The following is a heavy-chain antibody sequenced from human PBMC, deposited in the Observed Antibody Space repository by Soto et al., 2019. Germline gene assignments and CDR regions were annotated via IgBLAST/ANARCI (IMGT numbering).Heavy chain of an antibody. V-gene: IGHV4-39*01. D-gene: IGHD6-13*01. CDR2: IYFSGAT. CDR1: SGSISSSTYH. CDR3: AAEIASAGHY. J-gene: IGHJ4*02. Sequence: ETLSLTCTVSSGSISSSTYHWAWIRQAPGKGLEWIGSIYFSGATYYSPSLKTRVTLFVDTSQNLFSLKLSSVTAADTAVYYCAAEIASAGHYWGQGILVTVSS.